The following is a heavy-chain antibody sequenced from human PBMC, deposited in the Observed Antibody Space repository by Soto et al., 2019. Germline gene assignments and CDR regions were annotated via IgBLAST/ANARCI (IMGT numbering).Heavy chain of an antibody. J-gene: IGHJ6*03. D-gene: IGHD3-9*01. V-gene: IGHV1-8*01. Sequence: ASVKVSCKASGYTFTSYDINWVRQATGQGLEWMGWMNPNSGNTGYAQKLQGRVTMTRNTSISTAYMELSSLRSEDTAVYYCARMYYDILTGPYRDYYYYYMDVWGKGTTVTVSS. CDR2: MNPNSGNT. CDR1: GYTFTSYD. CDR3: ARMYYDILTGPYRDYYYYYMDV.